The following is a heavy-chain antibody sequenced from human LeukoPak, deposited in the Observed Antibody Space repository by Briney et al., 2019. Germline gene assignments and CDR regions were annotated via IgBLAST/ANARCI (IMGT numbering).Heavy chain of an antibody. J-gene: IGHJ5*02. CDR3: ARGRVLLWFGENRNWFDP. D-gene: IGHD3-10*01. CDR2: MNPNSGNT. V-gene: IGHV1-8*01. CDR1: GYTFTSYD. Sequence: ASVKVSCKASGYTFTSYDINWVRQATGQGLEWMGWMNPNSGNTGYAQKFQGRATMTRNTSISTAYMELSSLRSEDTAVYYCARGRVLLWFGENRNWFDPWGQGTLVTVSS.